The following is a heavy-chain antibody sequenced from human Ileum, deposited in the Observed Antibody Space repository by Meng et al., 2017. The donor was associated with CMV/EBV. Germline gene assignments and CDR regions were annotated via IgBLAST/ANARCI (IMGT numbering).Heavy chain of an antibody. CDR3: ARNYGSGNWNFFHY. CDR2: IYTSGTT. D-gene: IGHD3-10*01. V-gene: IGHV4-4*07. Sequence: VQRQQSGPRLVKTSETLSLTCYVSGGSISNYYWSWIRQPAGKGLEWIAHIYTSGTTNYNPSLKSRVTMSVDTSRNQFSLKLTSVTAADTAVYYCARNYGSGNWNFFHYWGQGTLVTVSS. CDR1: GGSISNYY. J-gene: IGHJ4*02.